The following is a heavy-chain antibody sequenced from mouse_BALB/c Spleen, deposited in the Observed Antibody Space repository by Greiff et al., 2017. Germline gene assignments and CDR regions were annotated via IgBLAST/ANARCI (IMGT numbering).Heavy chain of an antibody. Sequence: EVKLMESGGGLVKPGGSLKLSCAASGFTFSSYAMSWVRQSPEKRLEWVAEISSGGSYTYYPDTVTGRFTISRDNAKNTLYLEMSSLRSEDTAMYYCAREGLLLYFDVWGAGTTVTVSS. V-gene: IGHV5-9-4*01. J-gene: IGHJ1*01. CDR3: AREGLLLYFDV. CDR2: ISSGGSYT. D-gene: IGHD2-3*01. CDR1: GFTFSSYA.